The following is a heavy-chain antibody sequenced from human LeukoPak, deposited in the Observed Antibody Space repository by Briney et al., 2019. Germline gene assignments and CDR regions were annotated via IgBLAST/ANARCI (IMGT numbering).Heavy chain of an antibody. CDR2: ISGSGGST. CDR3: ARTGSGYYRPSDAFDI. CDR1: GFTFSSYG. D-gene: IGHD3-22*01. Sequence: GGTLRLSCAASGFTFSSYGMSWVRQAPGKGLEWVSAISGSGGSTYYADSVKGRFTISRDNAKNSLYLQMNSLRAEDTAVYYCARTGSGYYRPSDAFDIWGQGTMVTVSS. V-gene: IGHV3-23*01. J-gene: IGHJ3*02.